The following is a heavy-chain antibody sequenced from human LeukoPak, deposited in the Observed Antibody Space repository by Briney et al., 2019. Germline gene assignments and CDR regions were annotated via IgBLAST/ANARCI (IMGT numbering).Heavy chain of an antibody. Sequence: ASVKVSCKASVYTFTAYYMHWVRQAPGQGLEWMGWINPNSGGTNYAQKFQGRVTMTRDTSISTAYMELNRLRTDDTAVYYCARARGEVVPAAEGFDPWGQGTLVTVSS. CDR3: ARARGEVVPAAEGFDP. D-gene: IGHD2-2*01. CDR1: VYTFTAYY. CDR2: INPNSGGT. J-gene: IGHJ5*02. V-gene: IGHV1-2*02.